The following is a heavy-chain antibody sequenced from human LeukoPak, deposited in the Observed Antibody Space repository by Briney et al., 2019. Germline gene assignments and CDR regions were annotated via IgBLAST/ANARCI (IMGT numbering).Heavy chain of an antibody. V-gene: IGHV1-69*13. CDR1: GGTFSSYA. CDR3: ASTYYDFWSGYPRGYYFDY. J-gene: IGHJ4*02. D-gene: IGHD3-3*01. CDR2: IIPIFGTA. Sequence: SVKVSCKASGGTFSSYAISWVRQAPGQGLEWMGGIIPIFGTANYAQKFQGRVTITADESTSTAYMELSSLRSEDTAMYYCASTYYDFWSGYPRGYYFDYWGQGTLVTVSS.